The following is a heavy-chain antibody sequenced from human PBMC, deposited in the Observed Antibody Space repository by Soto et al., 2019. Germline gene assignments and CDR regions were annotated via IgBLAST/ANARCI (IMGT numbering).Heavy chain of an antibody. D-gene: IGHD3-10*01. CDR1: GFTFSSYA. CDR2: ISGSGGST. V-gene: IGHV3-23*01. Sequence: EVQLLESGGGLVQPGGSLRLSCAASGFTFSSYAMSWVRQAPGKGLEWVSAISGSGGSTYYADSVKGRFTISRDKSKNSLNLQMNSLRAEDTAVYYCAKGRGITMVRGVIPPFDYWGQGTLVTVSS. J-gene: IGHJ4*02. CDR3: AKGRGITMVRGVIPPFDY.